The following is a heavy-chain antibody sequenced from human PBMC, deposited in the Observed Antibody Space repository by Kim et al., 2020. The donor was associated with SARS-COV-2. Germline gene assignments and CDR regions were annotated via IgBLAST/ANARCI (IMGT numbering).Heavy chain of an antibody. D-gene: IGHD3-22*01. CDR3: ASHYYDSSGYYFGAFDY. J-gene: IGHJ4*02. V-gene: IGHV4-59*01. CDR2: IYYSGST. Sequence: SETLSLTCTVSGGSISSYYWSWIRQPPGKGLEWIGYIYYSGSTNYNPSLKSRVTISVDTSKNQFSLKLSSVTAADTAVYYCASHYYDSSGYYFGAFDYWGQGTLVTVSS. CDR1: GGSISSYY.